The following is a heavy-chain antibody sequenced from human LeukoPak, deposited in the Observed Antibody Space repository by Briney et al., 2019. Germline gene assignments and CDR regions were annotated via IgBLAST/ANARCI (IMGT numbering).Heavy chain of an antibody. J-gene: IGHJ4*02. V-gene: IGHV1-2*02. Sequence: ASVKGSCKASVYTFTGYYMHCVRQAPGQGLEWIGWINPNSGGTNYAQKFQGRVTMTRDTSISTAYMELSRLRSDDTAVYYCASPQDDMGNDYWGQGTLVTVSS. CDR1: VYTFTGYY. CDR3: ASPQDDMGNDY. CDR2: INPNSGGT. D-gene: IGHD1-26*01.